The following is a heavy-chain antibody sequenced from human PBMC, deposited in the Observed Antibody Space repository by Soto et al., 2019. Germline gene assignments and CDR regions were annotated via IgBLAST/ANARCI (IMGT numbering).Heavy chain of an antibody. CDR1: GFTFSSYG. J-gene: IGHJ4*02. V-gene: IGHV3-33*01. CDR2: IWYDGSNK. Sequence: QVQLVESGGGVVQPGRSLRLSCAASGFTFSSYGMHWVRQAPGKGLEWVAVIWYDGSNKYYADSVKGRFTISRDNSKNTLYLQMNSLRAEDTAVYYCARDVRRYCSSTSCFNFDYWCQGTLVTVSS. CDR3: ARDVRRYCSSTSCFNFDY. D-gene: IGHD2-2*01.